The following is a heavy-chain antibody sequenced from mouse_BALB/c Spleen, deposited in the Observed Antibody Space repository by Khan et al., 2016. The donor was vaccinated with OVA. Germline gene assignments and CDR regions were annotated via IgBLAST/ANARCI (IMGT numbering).Heavy chain of an antibody. Sequence: VELVESGAEVMKPGASVKISCKTTGYTFSSYWIEWVKQTPGHGLEWIGEILPGSVSIKYNEKFKGKATFTAETSSNTAYIQFSSLTSEDSAVYYCSGGGLGRAMDYWGQGTSVAVSS. CDR1: GYTFSSYW. J-gene: IGHJ4*01. D-gene: IGHD4-1*01. CDR2: ILPGSVSI. CDR3: SGGGLGRAMDY. V-gene: IGHV1-9*01.